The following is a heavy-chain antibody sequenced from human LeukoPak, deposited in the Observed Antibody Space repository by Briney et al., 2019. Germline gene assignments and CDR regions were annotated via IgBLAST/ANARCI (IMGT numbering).Heavy chain of an antibody. Sequence: SVKVSCKASGGTFSSYAISWVRQAPGQGLEWMGRIIPIFGIANYAQKFQGRVTITADKSTSTAYMELSSLRSEDTAVYYCARASPDDSSGYYLDYWGQGTLVTVSS. V-gene: IGHV1-69*04. CDR1: GGTFSSYA. CDR2: IIPIFGIA. CDR3: ARASPDDSSGYYLDY. D-gene: IGHD3-22*01. J-gene: IGHJ4*02.